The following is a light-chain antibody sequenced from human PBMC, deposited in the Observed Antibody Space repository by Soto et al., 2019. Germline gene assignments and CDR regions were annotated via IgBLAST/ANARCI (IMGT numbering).Light chain of an antibody. V-gene: IGKV1-5*01. Sequence: DIKMTQSPSTLSASVGAPVPVTCRASQSVSGWLAWYQQKPGEAPKLLIYDASALPRGVPSRFSGSGSGTKFTLTIASLQPDDFATYYCQQYETFSGTFGPGTKVDIK. CDR2: DAS. CDR3: QQYETFSGT. J-gene: IGKJ1*01. CDR1: QSVSGW.